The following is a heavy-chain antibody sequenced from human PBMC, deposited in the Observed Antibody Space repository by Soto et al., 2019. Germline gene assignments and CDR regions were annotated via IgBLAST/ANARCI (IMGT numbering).Heavy chain of an antibody. CDR2: ISAYNGNT. CDR1: GYTFTSYG. V-gene: IGHV1-18*01. D-gene: IGHD3-3*01. CDR3: ARVYWSGYRAHFFDY. J-gene: IGHJ4*02. Sequence: ASVKVSCKASGYTFTSYGISWVRQAPGQGLEWMGWISAYNGNTNYAQKLQGRVTMTTDTSTSTAYMELRSLRSDDTAVYYCARVYWSGYRAHFFDYWGQGTLVTVSS.